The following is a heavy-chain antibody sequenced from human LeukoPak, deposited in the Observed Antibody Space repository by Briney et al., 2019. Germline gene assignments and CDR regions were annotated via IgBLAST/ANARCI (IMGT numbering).Heavy chain of an antibody. CDR2: ISYDGSNK. CDR1: GFTFRNAW. D-gene: IGHD6-19*01. J-gene: IGHJ5*02. Sequence: GGSLRLSCAASGFTFRNAWMSWVRQAPGKGLEWVAVISYDGSNKYYADSVKGRFTISRDNSKNTLYLQMNSLRAEDTAVYYCAKDGGSSGWYVGNPWGQGTLVTVSS. CDR3: AKDGGSSGWYVGNP. V-gene: IGHV3-30*18.